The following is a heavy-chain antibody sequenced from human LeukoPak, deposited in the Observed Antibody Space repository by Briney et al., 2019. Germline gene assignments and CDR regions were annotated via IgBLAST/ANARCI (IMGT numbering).Heavy chain of an antibody. CDR1: GFTFSSYA. CDR3: ARGGSPYYDILTGYYSWFDP. V-gene: IGHV3-23*01. J-gene: IGHJ5*02. CDR2: ISGSGGST. Sequence: PGGSLRLSCAASGFTFSSYAMSWVRQAPGKGLEWVSAISGSGGSTYYADSVKGRFTISRDNSKNTLYLQMNSLRAEDTAVYYCARGGSPYYDILTGYYSWFDPWGQGTLVTVSS. D-gene: IGHD3-9*01.